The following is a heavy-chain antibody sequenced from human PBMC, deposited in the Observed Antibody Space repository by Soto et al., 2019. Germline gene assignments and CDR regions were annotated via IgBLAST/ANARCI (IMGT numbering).Heavy chain of an antibody. V-gene: IGHV5-10-1*01. Sequence: GESLKISCKGSGYSFTSYWISWVRQMPGKGLEWMGRIDPSSFFSNFCPVFQGPVPLFADKSIRTSFLQLSSLEASDPAMYYCASSPRGYCSSTSCRELGNYYGMDVWGQGTTVTVSS. D-gene: IGHD2-2*01. CDR2: IDPSSFFS. CDR1: GYSFTSYW. J-gene: IGHJ6*02. CDR3: ASSPRGYCSSTSCRELGNYYGMDV.